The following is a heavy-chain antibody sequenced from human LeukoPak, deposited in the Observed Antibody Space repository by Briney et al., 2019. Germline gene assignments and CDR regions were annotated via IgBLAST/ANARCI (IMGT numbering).Heavy chain of an antibody. D-gene: IGHD1-26*01. J-gene: IGHJ4*02. CDR3: ARAFGAENFDY. Sequence: ASVKVSCKASAYTFTGYYLHWVRQAPGQGPEWVGWIDPNNGDTDYAQEFQGRVSMTRVRSISTAYMELSRLTSDDTAVYYCARAFGAENFDYWGQGTLVTVSS. CDR2: IDPNNGDT. V-gene: IGHV1-2*02. CDR1: AYTFTGYY.